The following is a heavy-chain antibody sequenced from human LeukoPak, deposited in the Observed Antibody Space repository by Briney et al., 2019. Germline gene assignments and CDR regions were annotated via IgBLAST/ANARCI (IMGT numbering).Heavy chain of an antibody. J-gene: IGHJ3*02. CDR2: IYYSGST. CDR3: ARQDYYDSIAFDI. D-gene: IGHD3-22*01. Sequence: PSETLSLTCTVSGGSISSYYWSWIRQPPGKGLEWIGYIYYSGSTNYNPSLKSRVTISVDTSKNQFSLKLSSVTAADTAVYYCARQDYYDSIAFDIWGQGTMVTVSS. CDR1: GGSISSYY. V-gene: IGHV4-59*08.